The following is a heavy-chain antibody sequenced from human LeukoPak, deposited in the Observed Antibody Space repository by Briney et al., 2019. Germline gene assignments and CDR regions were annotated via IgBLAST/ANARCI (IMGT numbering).Heavy chain of an antibody. CDR2: IYHSGST. D-gene: IGHD6-13*01. Sequence: PSETLSLTCTVSGGSISSSGYYWGWIRQPPGTGLEWIGSIYHSGSTYYNPSLKSRVTISVDTSKNQFSLKLSSVTAADTAVYYCARSIAAADDYWGQGTLVTVSS. CDR3: ARSIAAADDY. J-gene: IGHJ4*02. V-gene: IGHV4-39*07. CDR1: GGSISSSGYY.